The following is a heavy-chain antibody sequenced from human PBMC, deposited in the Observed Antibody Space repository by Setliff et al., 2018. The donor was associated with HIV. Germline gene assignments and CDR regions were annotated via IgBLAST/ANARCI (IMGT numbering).Heavy chain of an antibody. CDR1: GGSMSNYY. J-gene: IGHJ4*02. CDR2: IFHTGSS. Sequence: SETLSLTCSVSGGSMSNYYWSWVRQPPGKGLEWMGDIFHTGSSTYSPSLKSRVSLSVDTSKNQFSLRLSAVTAADTAVYYCASLTDYGGDSGSHWGQGTLVTVSS. CDR3: ASLTDYGGDSGSH. D-gene: IGHD4-17*01. V-gene: IGHV4-59*01.